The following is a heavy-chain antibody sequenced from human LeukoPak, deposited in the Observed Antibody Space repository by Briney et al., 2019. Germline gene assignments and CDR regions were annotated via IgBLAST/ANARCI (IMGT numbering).Heavy chain of an antibody. CDR1: GGTFSSYA. CDR3: ARDGITMVRGVNGVLNYYYYYMDV. CDR2: IIPIFGTA. J-gene: IGHJ6*03. D-gene: IGHD3-10*01. Sequence: GASVKVSCKASGGTFSSYAISWVRQAPGQGLEWMGGIIPIFGTANYAQKFQGRVTITADESTSTAYMELRSLRSDDTAVYYCARDGITMVRGVNGVLNYYYYYMDVWGKGTTVTISS. V-gene: IGHV1-69*13.